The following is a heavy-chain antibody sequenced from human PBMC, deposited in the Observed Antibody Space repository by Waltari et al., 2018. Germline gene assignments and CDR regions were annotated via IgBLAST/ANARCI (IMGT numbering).Heavy chain of an antibody. Sequence: QVQLQESGPGLVKPSETLSLTCTVSGGSISSYYWSWIRQPQGKGLEWIGYIYYSRSTNYNPSLKSRVTISVDTSKNQFSLKLSSVTAADTAVYYCARGNRLGQTRTDFFTYYYYGMDVWGQGTTVTVSS. V-gene: IGHV4-59*01. J-gene: IGHJ6*02. D-gene: IGHD3-3*01. CDR2: IYYSRST. CDR3: ARGNRLGQTRTDFFTYYYYGMDV. CDR1: GGSISSYY.